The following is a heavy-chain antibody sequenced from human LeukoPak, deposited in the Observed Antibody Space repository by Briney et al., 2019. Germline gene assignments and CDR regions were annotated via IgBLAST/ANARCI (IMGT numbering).Heavy chain of an antibody. CDR3: ARGYHYYDSSGYYLTYFDY. V-gene: IGHV4-34*01. D-gene: IGHD3-22*01. CDR1: GGSFSGYY. J-gene: IGHJ4*02. Sequence: SETLSLTCAVYGGSFSGYYWSWIRQPPGKGLEWIGEINHSGSTNYNPSLKSRVTISVDTSKNQFSLKLSSVTAADTAVYYCARGYHYYDSSGYYLTYFDYWGQGTLVTVSS. CDR2: INHSGST.